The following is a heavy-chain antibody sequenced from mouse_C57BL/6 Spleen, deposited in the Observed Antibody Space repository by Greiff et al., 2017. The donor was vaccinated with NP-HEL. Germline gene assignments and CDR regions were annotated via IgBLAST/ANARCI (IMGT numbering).Heavy chain of an antibody. D-gene: IGHD2-4*01. Sequence: EVQLQQSGPELVKPGASVKISCKASGYSFTDYNMNWVKQSNGTSLEWIGVINPNYGTTSYNQQFKGKATLTVDHSYITAYMQLNSLTPEDSAVYYCARSGITNSRGYFDVWGTGTTVTVSS. J-gene: IGHJ1*03. CDR3: ARSGITNSRGYFDV. V-gene: IGHV1-39*01. CDR2: INPNYGTT. CDR1: GYSFTDYN.